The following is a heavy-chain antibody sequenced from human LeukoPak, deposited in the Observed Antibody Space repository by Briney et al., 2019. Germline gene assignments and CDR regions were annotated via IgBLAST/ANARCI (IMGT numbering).Heavy chain of an antibody. Sequence: SETLSLTCTVSGGSISSGGYYWSWIRQHPGKGLEWIGYIYYSGSTYYNPSLKSRVTISVDTSKNQFSLKLRSVTAADTAVYYCARDRQGYCTNGVCPDYFDYWGQGTLVTVSS. J-gene: IGHJ4*02. CDR2: IYYSGST. D-gene: IGHD2-8*01. CDR1: GGSISSGGYY. CDR3: ARDRQGYCTNGVCPDYFDY. V-gene: IGHV4-31*03.